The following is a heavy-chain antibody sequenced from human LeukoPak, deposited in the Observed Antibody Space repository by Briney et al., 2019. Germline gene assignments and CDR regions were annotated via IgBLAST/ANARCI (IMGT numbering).Heavy chain of an antibody. V-gene: IGHV4-30-4*01. D-gene: IGHD5-18*01. CDR3: NRDSSGYGFNWFDP. CDR2: IYYSGNT. Sequence: SETLSLTCTVCSVTISSGDCHCNWIRQPPGKGLEWIGSIYYSGNTYYNPSLKSRVTIAVDTSKSQFSLLLNSVTAADTAVYFCNRDSSGYGFNWFDPWGQGTLVTVSS. CDR1: SVTISSGDCH. J-gene: IGHJ5*02.